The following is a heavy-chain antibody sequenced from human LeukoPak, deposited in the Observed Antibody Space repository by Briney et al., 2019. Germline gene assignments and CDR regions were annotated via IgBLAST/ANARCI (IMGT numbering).Heavy chain of an antibody. J-gene: IGHJ6*03. CDR1: GGSFSNYY. CDR2: INDSGRT. Sequence: PSETLSLTCAVYGGSFSNYYWIWIRQPPGKGLEWIGEINDSGRTNYNPSLMSRVTVSVDTSKNQFSLRLTSVTATDTAVYYCARRWNYGRNYYIDVWGNGATVSVSS. CDR3: ARRWNYGRNYYIDV. V-gene: IGHV4-34*01. D-gene: IGHD1-7*01.